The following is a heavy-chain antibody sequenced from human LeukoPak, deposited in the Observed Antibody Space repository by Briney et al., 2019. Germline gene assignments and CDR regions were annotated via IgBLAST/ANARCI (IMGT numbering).Heavy chain of an antibody. CDR3: ARAVLLWFDYYFDY. D-gene: IGHD3-10*01. V-gene: IGHV1-3*01. J-gene: IGHJ4*02. Sequence: ASVKVSCKASGYTFTGYAMHWVRQAPGQRLEWMGWINAGNGNTKYSQKFQGRVTITRDTSASTAYMELSSLRSEDTAVYYCARAVLLWFDYYFDYWGQGTLVTVSS. CDR2: INAGNGNT. CDR1: GYTFTGYA.